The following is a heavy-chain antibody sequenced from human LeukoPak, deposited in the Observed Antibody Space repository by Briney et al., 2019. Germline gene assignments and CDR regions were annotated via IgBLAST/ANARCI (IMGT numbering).Heavy chain of an antibody. Sequence: GGSLRLSCVAPGFGFSGYGMHWVRQAPGKGLEWAAVIWFDGNKKFYGDSVKGRFTISRDNSQNTLYLQMSRLGPEDTAVYYCAKDDGTCRNFNFWGHGTLVTVSS. V-gene: IGHV3-33*03. CDR3: AKDDGTCRNFNF. CDR2: IWFDGNKK. CDR1: GFGFSGYG. D-gene: IGHD1-26*01. J-gene: IGHJ3*01.